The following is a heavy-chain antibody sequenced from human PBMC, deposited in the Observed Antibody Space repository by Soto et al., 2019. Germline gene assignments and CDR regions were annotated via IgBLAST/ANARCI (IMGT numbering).Heavy chain of an antibody. CDR3: ARHWPDSYYDFWSGYNWFDP. J-gene: IGHJ5*02. CDR2: IYYSGST. Sequence: PSETLSLTCTVSGGSISSSSYYWGWIRQPPGKGLEWIGSIYYSGSTYYNPSLKSRVTISVDTSKNQFSLKLSSVTAADTAVYYCARHWPDSYYDFWSGYNWFDPWGQGTLVTVSS. CDR1: GGSISSSSYY. V-gene: IGHV4-39*01. D-gene: IGHD3-3*01.